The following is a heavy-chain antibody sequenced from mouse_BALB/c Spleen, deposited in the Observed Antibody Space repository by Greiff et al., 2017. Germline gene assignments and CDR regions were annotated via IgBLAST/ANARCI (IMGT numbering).Heavy chain of an antibody. J-gene: IGHJ2*01. CDR3: TRRDRYDGYYFDY. CDR1: GFTFSNYW. CDR2: IRFKSNNYAT. V-gene: IGHV6-6*02. Sequence: EVKLVESGGGLVQPGGSMKLSCVASGFTFSNYWMNWVRQSPEKGLEWVAEIRFKSNNYATHYAESVKGRFTISRDDSKSSVYLQMNNLRAEDTGIYYCTRRDRYDGYYFDYWGQGTTLTVSS. D-gene: IGHD2-14*01.